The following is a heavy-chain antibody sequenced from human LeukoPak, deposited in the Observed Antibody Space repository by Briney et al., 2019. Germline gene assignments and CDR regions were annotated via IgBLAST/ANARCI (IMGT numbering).Heavy chain of an antibody. V-gene: IGHV1-2*02. J-gene: IGHJ4*02. D-gene: IGHD5-12*01. CDR2: INPNTGGT. Sequence: ASVKVSCKSSGYTFTAYYIHWVRQAPGQGLEWMGWINPNTGGTNYAQKSQGRVTMTRDTSINTAYLELNSLSFDDAAVYFCAGPTTGYDPAATFDCWGQGTKVTVSS. CDR1: GYTFTAYY. CDR3: AGPTTGYDPAATFDC.